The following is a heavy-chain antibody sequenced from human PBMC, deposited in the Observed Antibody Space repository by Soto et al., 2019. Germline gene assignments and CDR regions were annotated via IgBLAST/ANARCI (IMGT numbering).Heavy chain of an antibody. CDR1: GGTISTYY. CDR2: VYYSGST. Sequence: SETLSLTCTLSGGTISTYYWSWIRQSPGKGLEWIGNVYYSGSTNYNPSLKSRVTMSLDTSKNQFSLKLTSVTAADTAMYYCARAYGGYADYWGQGALVTVSS. J-gene: IGHJ4*02. CDR3: ARAYGGYADY. V-gene: IGHV4-59*01. D-gene: IGHD5-12*01.